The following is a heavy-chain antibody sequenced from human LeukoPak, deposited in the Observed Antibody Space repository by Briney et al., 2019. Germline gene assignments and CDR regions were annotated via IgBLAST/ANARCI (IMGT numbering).Heavy chain of an antibody. Sequence: SETLSLTCTVSGGSISDYYWSWIRQPPGKGLEWIGYIYYSGITNYNPSLKSRVTISVDTSKNQFSLKLSSVTAADTAVYYCARTYYDFWSGYSDYWGQGTLVTVSS. CDR2: IYYSGIT. J-gene: IGHJ4*02. D-gene: IGHD3-3*01. CDR3: ARTYYDFWSGYSDY. V-gene: IGHV4-59*01. CDR1: GGSISDYY.